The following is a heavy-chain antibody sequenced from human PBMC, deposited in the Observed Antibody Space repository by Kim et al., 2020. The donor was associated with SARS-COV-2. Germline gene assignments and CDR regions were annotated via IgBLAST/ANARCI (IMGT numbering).Heavy chain of an antibody. V-gene: IGHV4-39*01. D-gene: IGHD1-1*01. CDR3: ARLDGVGGTTGTINWFDP. CDR1: GGSISSSSYY. J-gene: IGHJ5*02. CDR2: IYYSGST. Sequence: SETLSLTCTVSGGSISSSSYYWGWIRQPPGKGLEWIGSIYYSGSTYYNPSLKSRVTISVDTSKNQFSLKLSSVTAADTAVYYCARLDGVGGTTGTINWFDPWGQGTLVTVSS.